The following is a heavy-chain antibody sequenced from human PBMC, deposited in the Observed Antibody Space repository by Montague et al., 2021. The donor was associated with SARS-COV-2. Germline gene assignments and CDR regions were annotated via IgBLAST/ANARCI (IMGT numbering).Heavy chain of an antibody. Sequence: SETLSLTCTVSGGSISSHNYYWDWIRQPPGKGLEWIGSIYDSGSTYYNPSLKSRVTISVDTSKNHFSLKLNSVTAAGTAFYYCARRGRKLLPVATTIGGFDIWGQGTRVTVSS. CDR1: GGSISSHNYY. CDR2: IYDSGST. J-gene: IGHJ3*02. D-gene: IGHD1-26*01. CDR3: ARRGRKLLPVATTIGGFDI. V-gene: IGHV4-39*02.